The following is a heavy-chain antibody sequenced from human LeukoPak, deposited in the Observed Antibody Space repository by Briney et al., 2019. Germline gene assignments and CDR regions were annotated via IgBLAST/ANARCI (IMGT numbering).Heavy chain of an antibody. D-gene: IGHD1-1*01. CDR3: AIAQNWKAGWFDP. CDR1: GYTLTELS. CDR2: VNPEDGET. J-gene: IGHJ5*02. Sequence: ASVKVSCKVSGYTLTELSIHWVRQAPGKGLEWMGGVNPEDGETIYTQKFQGRVTMTEDTPIDTTYMEVSSLRSEDTAVYFCAIAQNWKAGWFDPWGQGTLVTVSS. V-gene: IGHV1-24*01.